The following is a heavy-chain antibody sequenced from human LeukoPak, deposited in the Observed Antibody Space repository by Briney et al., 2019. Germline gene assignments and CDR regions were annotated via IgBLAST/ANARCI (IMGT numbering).Heavy chain of an antibody. CDR3: ARLTPGKNWFDP. J-gene: IGHJ5*02. D-gene: IGHD3-10*01. CDR1: GYSINSAYY. CDR2: MYHSGIT. V-gene: IGHV4-38-2*02. Sequence: SETLSLTCTVSGYSINSAYYWGWIRQPPGKGLGWIGTMYHSGITYYNLSLKSRVTISVDTSKNQFSLKLNSVTAADTAVYYCARLTPGKNWFDPWGHGTLVTVS.